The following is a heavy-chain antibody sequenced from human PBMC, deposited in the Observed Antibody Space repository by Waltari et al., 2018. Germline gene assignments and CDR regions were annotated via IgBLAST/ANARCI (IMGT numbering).Heavy chain of an antibody. J-gene: IGHJ5*02. V-gene: IGHV1-2*02. CDR3: ARLYYDFWSGYYDDGWFDP. CDR2: INPNSGGT. D-gene: IGHD3-3*01. CDR1: GYTFTGYY. Sequence: QVQLVQSGAEVKKPGASVKVSCKASGYTFTGYYMHWVRQAPGQGLEWMGWINPNSGGTNYAQTCQGRVTMTRDTSISTAYMELSRLRSDDTAVYYCARLYYDFWSGYYDDGWFDPWGQGTLVTVSS.